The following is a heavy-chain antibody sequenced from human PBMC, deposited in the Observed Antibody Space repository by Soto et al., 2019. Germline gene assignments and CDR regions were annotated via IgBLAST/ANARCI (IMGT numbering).Heavy chain of an antibody. D-gene: IGHD3-22*01. J-gene: IGHJ4*02. CDR1: GYTFTGYY. CDR2: INPNSGGT. V-gene: IGHV1-2*04. Sequence: ASVKVSCKASGYTFTGYYMHWVRQAPGQGLEWMGWINPNSGGTNYAQKFQGWVTMTRDTSISTAYMELSRLRSDDTAVYYCARERAKVTEYYYDSSGYHDLDYWGQGTLVTVSS. CDR3: ARERAKVTEYYYDSSGYHDLDY.